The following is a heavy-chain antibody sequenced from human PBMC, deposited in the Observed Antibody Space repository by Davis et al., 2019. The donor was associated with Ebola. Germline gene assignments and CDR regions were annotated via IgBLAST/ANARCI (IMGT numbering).Heavy chain of an antibody. CDR1: GDSVSSNTAA. V-gene: IGHV6-1*01. CDR2: TYYRFKWFV. Sequence: SQTLSLTCAISGDSVSSNTAAWNWIRQSPSRGLEWLGRTYYRFKWFVDYAVSVKSRMTINSDTSKNQFSLQLSSVTPEDTAVYYCARDPPYDQGYDYWGQGILVTVSS. D-gene: IGHD3-22*01. CDR3: ARDPPYDQGYDY. J-gene: IGHJ4*02.